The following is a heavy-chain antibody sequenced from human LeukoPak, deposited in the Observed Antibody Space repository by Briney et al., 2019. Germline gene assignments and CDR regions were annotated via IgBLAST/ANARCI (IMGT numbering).Heavy chain of an antibody. J-gene: IGHJ4*02. Sequence: GGSLRLSCAASGFTFSSYAMSWVRQAPGKGLEWVSAISGSGGSTYYADSVKGRFTISRDNSRNTLYLQMNSLRAEDTAVYYCAKSRDRYIVVVPAAPLDYWGQGTLVTVSS. CDR3: AKSRDRYIVVVPAAPLDY. D-gene: IGHD2-2*01. V-gene: IGHV3-23*01. CDR1: GFTFSSYA. CDR2: ISGSGGST.